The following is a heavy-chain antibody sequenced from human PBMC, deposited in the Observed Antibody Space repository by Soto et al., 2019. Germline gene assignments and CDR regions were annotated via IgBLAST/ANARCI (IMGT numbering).Heavy chain of an antibody. Sequence: EVQLLESGGGLVQPGGSLRLSCAASGFPFSTSAMNWVRQAPGKGLEWVSIISGSSDAAYYAESVKGRFASSRDNSKNTLYLQMHSLNAEDTAVYYCAKYSGSNPVYNGMSLWGQGTTVTVS. J-gene: IGHJ6*02. CDR3: AKYSGSNPVYNGMSL. D-gene: IGHD1-26*01. CDR1: GFPFSTSA. CDR2: ISGSSDAA. V-gene: IGHV3-23*01.